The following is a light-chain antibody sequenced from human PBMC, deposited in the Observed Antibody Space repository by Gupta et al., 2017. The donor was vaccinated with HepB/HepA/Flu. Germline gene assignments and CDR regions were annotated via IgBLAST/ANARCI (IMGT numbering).Light chain of an antibody. J-gene: IGLJ2*01. CDR3: NSRDNNSDHLL. V-gene: IGLV3-19*01. CDR1: SLSSYY. Sequence: SSELTQHPAVSVALGQTVTITCQGDSLSSYYGSWYQQKPGQAPVLVIYGKNNRPSGIPDRFSGSTSGNTASLTITGAQAEDEADYYCNSRDNNSDHLLFGGGTKMTVL. CDR2: GKN.